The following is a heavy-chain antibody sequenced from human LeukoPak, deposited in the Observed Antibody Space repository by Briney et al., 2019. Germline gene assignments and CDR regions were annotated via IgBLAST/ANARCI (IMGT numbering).Heavy chain of an antibody. J-gene: IGHJ4*02. D-gene: IGHD3-16*01. CDR1: GLALTSHG. CDR2: ISSDGATK. CDR3: ARDLPFWETDLYDTA. V-gene: IGHV3-30*09. Sequence: GGSLRLSCAGSGLALTSHGMNWDRQAPGKGLEWVAVISSDGATKYYADSVQGRFAISRDASRNTLYLQMNSLRTEDTAVYYCARDLPFWETDLYDTAWGQGTLVTVSS.